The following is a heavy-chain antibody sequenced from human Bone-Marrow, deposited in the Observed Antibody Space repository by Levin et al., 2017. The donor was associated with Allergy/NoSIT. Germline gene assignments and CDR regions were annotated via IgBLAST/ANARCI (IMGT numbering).Heavy chain of an antibody. CDR1: GGSVSSGSYY. D-gene: IGHD3-3*01. Sequence: SETLSLTCTVSGGSVSSGSYYWSWIRQPPGKGLEWIGYIYYSGSTNYNPSLKSRVTISVDTSKNQFSLKLSSVTAADTAVYYCAREVTYYDFWSGYSYIDYWGQGTLVTVSS. V-gene: IGHV4-61*01. CDR2: IYYSGST. J-gene: IGHJ4*02. CDR3: AREVTYYDFWSGYSYIDY.